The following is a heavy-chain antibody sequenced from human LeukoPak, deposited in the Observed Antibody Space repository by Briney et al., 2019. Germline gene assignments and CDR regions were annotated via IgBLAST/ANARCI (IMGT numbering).Heavy chain of an antibody. CDR3: ARDVGGGDTFDY. V-gene: IGHV3-30*19. J-gene: IGHJ4*02. CDR2: ISYDGSDK. CDR1: AFTFRSYG. Sequence: GGSLRLSCAASAFTFRSYGMHWVRQAPGKGLEWVAVISYDGSDKYYADSVKGRFTISRDNSRNTLFLQMNSLRAEDTAVYFCARDVGGGDTFDYWGQGTLVTVSS. D-gene: IGHD2-21*02.